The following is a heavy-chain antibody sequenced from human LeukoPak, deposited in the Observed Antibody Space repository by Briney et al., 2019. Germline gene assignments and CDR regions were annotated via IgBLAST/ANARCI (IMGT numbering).Heavy chain of an antibody. D-gene: IGHD3-16*01. V-gene: IGHV3-7*03. Sequence: GGSLRLSCAASGFTFSSYWMSWVRQAPGKGLEWVANIKQDGSEKYYVDSVKGRFTISRDNSKNTLYLQMNSLRAEDTAVYYCARGFYDYVWGIGYWGQGTLVTVSS. CDR3: ARGFYDYVWGIGY. CDR2: IKQDGSEK. CDR1: GFTFSSYW. J-gene: IGHJ4*02.